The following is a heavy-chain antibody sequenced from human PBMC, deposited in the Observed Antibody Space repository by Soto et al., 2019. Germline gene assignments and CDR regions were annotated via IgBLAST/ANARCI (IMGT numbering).Heavy chain of an antibody. Sequence: EVQLVESGGGLVQPGGSLRLSCAASGFTFSTYDMHWVRQAPGKGLEWVSAIGTQHDAYYPDSVNGRFTTSRENAKNSLYLQVNSLRAGDPAVYYCARQASYWHGGGGWFDPWGQGTLVTVSS. CDR1: GFTFSTYD. CDR3: ARQASYWHGGGGWFDP. D-gene: IGHD2-8*02. V-gene: IGHV3-13*01. J-gene: IGHJ5*02. CDR2: IGTQHDA.